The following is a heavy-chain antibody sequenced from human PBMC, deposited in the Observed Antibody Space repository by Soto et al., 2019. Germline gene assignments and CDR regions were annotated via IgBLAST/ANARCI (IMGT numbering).Heavy chain of an antibody. J-gene: IGHJ4*02. CDR3: ATGSDWYSPDY. D-gene: IGHD6-19*01. Sequence: EVQLVESGGGLVQPGGSLRLSCAASGFTFSSNWMHWVRQGPGKGLVWVSRIDNDGSSRDYADSVKGRFTISRDNAKNTLYLEMSSLRAEDTAVYYCATGSDWYSPDYWGQGTLVTVSS. CDR2: IDNDGSSR. V-gene: IGHV3-74*01. CDR1: GFTFSSNW.